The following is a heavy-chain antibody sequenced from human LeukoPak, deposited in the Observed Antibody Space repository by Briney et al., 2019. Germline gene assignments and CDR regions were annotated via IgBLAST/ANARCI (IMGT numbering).Heavy chain of an antibody. J-gene: IGHJ5*02. CDR3: AREGELRDFFDL. CDR1: GFTFSFYS. V-gene: IGHV3-30*01. D-gene: IGHD1-7*01. Sequence: GRSLRLSCAGSGFTFSFYSMHWVRQAPGKALEWVACDGRDEFYADSVKGRFTISRDSSKNTLFLQMNSLRTEDTAVYFCAREGELRDFFDLWGPGTLVTVPS. CDR2: CDGRDE.